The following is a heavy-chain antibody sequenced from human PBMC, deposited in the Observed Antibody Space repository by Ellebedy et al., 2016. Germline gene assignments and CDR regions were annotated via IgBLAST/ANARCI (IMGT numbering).Heavy chain of an antibody. CDR3: ARDGSEWSRDY. J-gene: IGHJ4*02. CDR1: GFTFSVAG. Sequence: GGSLRLSXAASGFTFSVAGMTWVRQAPGKGLEWVATIVFSGTATYYSDSVKGRFIISRDNAKNSLFLQMNSPRVEDTAVYYCARDGSEWSRDYWGQGTLVTVSS. D-gene: IGHD3-3*01. V-gene: IGHV3-21*01. CDR2: IVFSGTAT.